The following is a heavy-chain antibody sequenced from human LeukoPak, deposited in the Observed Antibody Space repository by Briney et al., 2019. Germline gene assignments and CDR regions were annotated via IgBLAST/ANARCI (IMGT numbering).Heavy chain of an antibody. CDR2: INHSGST. J-gene: IGHJ5*02. Sequence: PSETLSLTCAVYGGSFSGYYWSWIRQPPGKVLEWIGEINHSGSTNYNPSLKSRVTMSLDTSKNQVSLTLTSVTAADTALYYCARDSGTTGEVKFDPWGQGTLVTVSS. CDR1: GGSFSGYY. D-gene: IGHD3-10*01. CDR3: ARDSGTTGEVKFDP. V-gene: IGHV4-34*01.